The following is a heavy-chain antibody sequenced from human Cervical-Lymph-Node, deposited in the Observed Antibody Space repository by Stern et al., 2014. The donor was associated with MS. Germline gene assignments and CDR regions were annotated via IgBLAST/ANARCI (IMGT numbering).Heavy chain of an antibody. V-gene: IGHV1-46*03. Sequence: QMQLVQYGAEVKKPGASVKVSCKASGDTFASYPIHWLRQAPGQGPVWMGIVNPTDGRTTYAQTFKGRVTMTRDTSTRTVYMELSSLKAEDTAMYFCANPLPYANWGQGTRVTVSS. D-gene: IGHD4-17*01. CDR2: VNPTDGRT. CDR1: GDTFASYP. J-gene: IGHJ1*01. CDR3: ANPLPYAN.